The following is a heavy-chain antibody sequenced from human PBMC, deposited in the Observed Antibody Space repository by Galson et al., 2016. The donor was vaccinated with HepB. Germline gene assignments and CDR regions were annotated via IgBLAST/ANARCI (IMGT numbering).Heavy chain of an antibody. CDR3: AKGKSRITTSGMDV. CDR1: KFTFSSYA. J-gene: IGHJ4*02. Sequence: SLRLSCAASKFTFSSYAMSWVRQAPGKGLEWVSAISGTGGSTYYADSVKGRFTISRDNSKNTLYLQMNSLRVEDTSVYYCAKGKSRITTSGMDVWGQGTLVTVSS. CDR2: ISGTGGST. D-gene: IGHD6-25*01. V-gene: IGHV3-23*01.